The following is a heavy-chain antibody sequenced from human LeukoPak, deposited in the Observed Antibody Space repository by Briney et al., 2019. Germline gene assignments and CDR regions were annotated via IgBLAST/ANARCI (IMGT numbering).Heavy chain of an antibody. CDR3: AREAAAGN. V-gene: IGHV3-11*04. CDR2: ISSSGSTI. J-gene: IGHJ4*02. Sequence: GGSLRLSCAASGFTFSDYNLSWIRQAPGKGLQWVSHISSSGSTISYAGSVKGRFTISRDNAKNSLYLQMNSLRAEDTAVYYCAREAAAGNWGQGTLVTVSS. CDR1: GFTFSDYN. D-gene: IGHD6-13*01.